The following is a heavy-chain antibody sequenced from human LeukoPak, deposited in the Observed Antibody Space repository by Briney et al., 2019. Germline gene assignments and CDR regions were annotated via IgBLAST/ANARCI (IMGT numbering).Heavy chain of an antibody. V-gene: IGHV4-39*07. CDR2: IYYSGST. CDR3: ASLPGRGSGSYYPRHPA. J-gene: IGHJ5*02. CDR1: GGSISSSSYY. D-gene: IGHD3-10*01. Sequence: PSETLSLTCTVSGGSISSSSYYWGWIRQPPGKGLEWIGSIYYSGSTYYSPSLKSRVTISVDTSKNQFSLKLSSVTAADTAVYYCASLPGRGSGSYYPRHPAWGQGTLVTVSS.